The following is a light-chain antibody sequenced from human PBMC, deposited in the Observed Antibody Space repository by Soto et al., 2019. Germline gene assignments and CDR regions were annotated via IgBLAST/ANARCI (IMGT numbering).Light chain of an antibody. CDR3: QQYGSSPLT. V-gene: IGKV3-20*01. CDR1: QSVSSYY. Sequence: EIVLTQSPGTLSLSPGQRATLSCRASQSVSSYYLAWYQQKPGQAPRLLIYGASSRATGIPDRFSGSGSGTDFTLTISRLEPEDFAVYYCQQYGSSPLTFGGETKVDIK. CDR2: GAS. J-gene: IGKJ4*01.